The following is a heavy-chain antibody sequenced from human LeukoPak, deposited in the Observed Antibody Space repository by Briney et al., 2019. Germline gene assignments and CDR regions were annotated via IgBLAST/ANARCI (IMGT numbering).Heavy chain of an antibody. J-gene: IGHJ4*02. D-gene: IGHD2-15*01. Sequence: ASVKVSCKASGYTFTSYGISWVRQAPGQGLEWMGWISAYNGNTNYAQKLQGRVTMTRDTSISTAYMELSRLRSDDTAVYYCARAVVVVAAHFDYWGQGTLVTVSS. CDR1: GYTFTSYG. CDR2: ISAYNGNT. CDR3: ARAVVVVAAHFDY. V-gene: IGHV1-18*01.